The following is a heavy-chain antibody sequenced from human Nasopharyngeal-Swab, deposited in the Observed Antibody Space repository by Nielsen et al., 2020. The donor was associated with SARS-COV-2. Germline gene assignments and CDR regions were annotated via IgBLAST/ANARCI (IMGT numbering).Heavy chain of an antibody. CDR2: LYNSGST. D-gene: IGHD6-19*01. V-gene: IGHV4-31*03. CDR3: ARGGSAVAGTKYYYYYYMDV. J-gene: IGHJ6*03. Sequence: SETLSLTCTVSGGSISSGGYHWSWIRQHPGKGLELIGYLYNSGSTYYNPSLKSRVTVSVDTSKNQFPLKLSSVTAADTAVYYCARGGSAVAGTKYYYYYYMDVWGKGTTVTVSS. CDR1: GGSISSGGYH.